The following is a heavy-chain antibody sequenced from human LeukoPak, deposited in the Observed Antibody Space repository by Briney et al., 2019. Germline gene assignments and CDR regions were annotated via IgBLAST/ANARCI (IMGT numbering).Heavy chain of an antibody. J-gene: IGHJ2*01. CDR2: IYYNDNN. D-gene: IGHD2-21*01. Sequence: SETLSLTCYVSGGSMTNISNFWGWIRQSPGKGMEYIGLIYYNDNNWSSPSLRSRVTMSIDTSKTQFSLKLNSVTASDSGVYYCARLVVNPSSGSALLYFDLGGRGTLATVS. V-gene: IGHV4-39*01. CDR1: GGSMTNISNF. CDR3: ARLVVNPSSGSALLYFDL.